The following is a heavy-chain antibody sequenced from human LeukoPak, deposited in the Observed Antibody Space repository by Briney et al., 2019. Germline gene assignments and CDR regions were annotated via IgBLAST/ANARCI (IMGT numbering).Heavy chain of an antibody. CDR1: GYTLTSYG. D-gene: IGHD3/OR15-3a*01. V-gene: IGHV1-18*01. CDR2: ISVYNGNT. CDR3: ARDHGTGENFDY. J-gene: IGHJ4*02. Sequence: ASVTVSCTASGYTLTSYGISWVRQAPGQGLGWMGWISVYNGNTNYAQKSLCIVTMTTDTSTNTAYMELRSLRSYDTAVQYCARDHGTGENFDYWGQGTLVTVSS.